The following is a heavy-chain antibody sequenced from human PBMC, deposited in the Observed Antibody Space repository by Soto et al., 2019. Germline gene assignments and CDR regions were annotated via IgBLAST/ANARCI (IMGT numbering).Heavy chain of an antibody. V-gene: IGHV4-59*01. J-gene: IGHJ4*02. CDR3: ARVGGDDFGDSGGFDY. D-gene: IGHD4-17*01. CDR2: IYYSGRT. CDR1: GGSIRDYF. Sequence: QVQLQESGPGLVKPSETLSLTCTVSGGSIRDYFWTWIRQPPGKGLEWIGYIYYSGRTNYNPSIKSRVSIAVATSKTHFSLQLRSVTAADAAVYYCARVGGDDFGDSGGFDYWGQGTLVTVSS.